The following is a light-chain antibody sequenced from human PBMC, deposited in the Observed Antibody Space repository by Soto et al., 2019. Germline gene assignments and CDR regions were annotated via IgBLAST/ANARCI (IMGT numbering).Light chain of an antibody. CDR1: QSVLYSSNNKNY. Sequence: DIVMTQSPDSLAVSLGERATINCKSSQSVLYSSNNKNYLAWYQQKPGQPPKLLIYWASTRESGVPDRFSGSGSGTAFTLTISSLQAEDVAVYYCQRYFNTGAFGQGTKVEIK. V-gene: IGKV4-1*01. CDR3: QRYFNTGA. CDR2: WAS. J-gene: IGKJ1*01.